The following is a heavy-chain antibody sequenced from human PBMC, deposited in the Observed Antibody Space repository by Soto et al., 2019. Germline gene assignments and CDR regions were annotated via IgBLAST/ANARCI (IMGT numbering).Heavy chain of an antibody. Sequence: QVQLVQSGAEVKKPGSSVKVSCKASGGTFSSYAITWVRQAPGQGLEWMGGIIPIFGTANYAQKFQARVTLTADESPSTAYMELSSLRSEDTAVYSCARDRGPSSGYYPYWFDPWGQGTLVTVSS. CDR3: ARDRGPSSGYYPYWFDP. D-gene: IGHD3-22*01. CDR2: IIPIFGTA. J-gene: IGHJ5*02. V-gene: IGHV1-69*12. CDR1: GGTFSSYA.